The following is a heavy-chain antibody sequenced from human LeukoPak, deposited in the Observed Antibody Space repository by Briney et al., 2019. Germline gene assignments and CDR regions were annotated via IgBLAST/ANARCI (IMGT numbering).Heavy chain of an antibody. CDR1: GGSFSDYW. J-gene: IGHJ4*02. V-gene: IGHV4-34*01. CDR2: INHSGTT. CDR3: ARDRRYSSGWLYYFDY. D-gene: IGHD6-19*01. Sequence: SETLSLTCAVYGGSFSDYWYAWIRQSPGKGLEWMGEINHSGTTTYIPSLKSRVSMSVDTSKNQFSLKLSSVTAADTAVYYCARDRRYSSGWLYYFDYWGQGTLVTVSS.